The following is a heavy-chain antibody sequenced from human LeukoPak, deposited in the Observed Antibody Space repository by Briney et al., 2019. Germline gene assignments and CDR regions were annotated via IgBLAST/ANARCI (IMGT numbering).Heavy chain of an antibody. J-gene: IGHJ3*02. CDR2: MNPNSGNT. Sequence: ASVKVSCKASGYTFTSYDINWVRQATGQGLEWMGWMNPNSGNTGYAQKFQGRVTMTRNTSISTAYMELRSLRSDDTAVYYCAREGTGTTVAFDIWGQGTMVTVSS. V-gene: IGHV1-8*01. D-gene: IGHD1-1*01. CDR3: AREGTGTTVAFDI. CDR1: GYTFTSYD.